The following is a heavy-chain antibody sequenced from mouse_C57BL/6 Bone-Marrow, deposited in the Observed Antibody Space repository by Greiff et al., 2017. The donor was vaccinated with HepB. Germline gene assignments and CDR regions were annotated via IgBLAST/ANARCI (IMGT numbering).Heavy chain of an antibody. Sequence: DVKLVESGGGLVKPGGSLKLSCAASGFTFSSYAMSWVRQTPEKRLEWVATISDGGSYTYYPDNVKGRFTISRDNAKNNLYLQMSHLKSEDTAMYYCARGFTTVFDYWGQGTTLTVSS. J-gene: IGHJ2*01. V-gene: IGHV5-4*03. CDR1: GFTFSSYA. CDR2: ISDGGSYT. D-gene: IGHD1-1*01. CDR3: ARGFTTVFDY.